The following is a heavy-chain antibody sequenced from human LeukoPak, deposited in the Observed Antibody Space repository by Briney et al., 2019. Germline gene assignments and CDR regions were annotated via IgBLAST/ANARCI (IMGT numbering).Heavy chain of an antibody. CDR1: GFTFSSYW. V-gene: IGHV3-74*01. CDR3: AKDRDDYVWGSYLGAFDI. CDR2: INSDGSST. Sequence: GGSLRLSCAASGFTFSSYWMHWVRQAPGKGLVWVSRINSDGSSTSYADSVKGRFTISRDNAKNTLYLQMNSLRAEDTAVFYCAKDRDDYVWGSYLGAFDIWGQGTMVTVSS. D-gene: IGHD3-16*01. J-gene: IGHJ3*02.